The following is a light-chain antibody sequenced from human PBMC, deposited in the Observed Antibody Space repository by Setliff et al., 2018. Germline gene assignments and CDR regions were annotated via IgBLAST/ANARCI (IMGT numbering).Light chain of an antibody. CDR3: SSYTSISTRVV. V-gene: IGLV2-14*01. Sequence: QSALTQPASVSGSPGQSITISCTGTSSDVGGYKYVFWYQQHPGKAPKLMIYEVSNRPSGLSNRFSGSKSGNTASLTISGLQAEDEADYYCSSYTSISTRVVFGGGTKVTVL. CDR1: SSDVGGYKY. CDR2: EVS. J-gene: IGLJ2*01.